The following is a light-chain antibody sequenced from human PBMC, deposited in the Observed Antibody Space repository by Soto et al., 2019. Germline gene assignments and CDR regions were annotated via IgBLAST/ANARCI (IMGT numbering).Light chain of an antibody. V-gene: IGKV1-39*01. CDR3: QQNYSPPPIT. CDR2: AAS. Sequence: DIQMTQSQSSLSASVGDRVTITFRGSQSITRFLNLYQQKPGKAPKLLIYAASSLQSGVPSRFSGSGSGTDFTLTISSLQPEDFATYYCQQNYSPPPITFGQGTRLEI. J-gene: IGKJ5*01. CDR1: QSITRF.